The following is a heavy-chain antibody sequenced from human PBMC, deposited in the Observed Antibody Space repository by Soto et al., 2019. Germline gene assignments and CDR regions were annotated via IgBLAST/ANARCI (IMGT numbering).Heavy chain of an antibody. CDR1: GFTFSSYG. CDR3: ARGSGVPAAIHHWNGMDV. CDR2: IWYDGSNK. D-gene: IGHD2-2*01. J-gene: IGHJ6*02. V-gene: IGHV3-33*01. Sequence: GGSLRLSCAASGFTFSSYGMHWVRQAPGKGLEWVAVIWYDGSNKYYADSVKGRFTISRDNSKNTLYLQMNSLRAEDTAVYYCARGSGVPAAIHHWNGMDVWGQGTTVTVSS.